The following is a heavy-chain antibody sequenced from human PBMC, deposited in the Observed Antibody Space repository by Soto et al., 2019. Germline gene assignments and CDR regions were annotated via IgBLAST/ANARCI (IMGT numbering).Heavy chain of an antibody. CDR3: ARLIIRPIRDHLDY. D-gene: IGHD1-1*01. Sequence: QLQLQESGPGLVKPSDTLSLTSTVSGGSISSSSYYWGWIRQPPGKGLEWIGSLYYSGSTYYNPSLKSRVSMSVDTSKNQFSLKLISVTAADTAVYYCARLIIRPIRDHLDYWGQGTLVTVSS. CDR1: GGSISSSSYY. V-gene: IGHV4-39*01. CDR2: LYYSGST. J-gene: IGHJ4*02.